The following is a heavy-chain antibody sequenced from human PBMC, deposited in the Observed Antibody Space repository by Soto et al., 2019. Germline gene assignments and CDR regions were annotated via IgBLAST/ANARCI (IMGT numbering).Heavy chain of an antibody. CDR1: GFTFSSHL. D-gene: IGHD3-16*02. Sequence: PWGSLRLSCAASGFTFSSHLMHLFRQSPCQGLEWVSGISGIGGGGSTFYTDSVKGRFTISRDNSKNTLYLQMSSLRVEDTAIYYCAQTWGSYREVFDYWGHGTLVTVSS. J-gene: IGHJ4*01. V-gene: IGHV3-23*01. CDR3: AQTWGSYREVFDY. CDR2: ISGIGGGGST.